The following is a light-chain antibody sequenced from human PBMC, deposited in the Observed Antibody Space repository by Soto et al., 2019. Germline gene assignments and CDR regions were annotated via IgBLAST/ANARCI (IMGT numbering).Light chain of an antibody. J-gene: IGKJ3*01. V-gene: IGKV1-5*01. CDR2: DAS. Sequence: DIQMTQSPATLSASVGDRVTITCRASQGLGGWLAWYQQRPGKAPKLLIYDASRLQSGVPSRYNGSGSGTEFTLTINSLQPDDFASYYCQQYTYHPLAFGPGTKVDLK. CDR3: QQYTYHPLA. CDR1: QGLGGW.